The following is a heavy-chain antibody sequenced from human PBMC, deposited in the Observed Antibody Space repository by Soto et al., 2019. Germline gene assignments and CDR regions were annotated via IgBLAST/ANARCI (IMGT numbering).Heavy chain of an antibody. J-gene: IGHJ6*02. CDR3: ARDYYGSGSYRNYYYYYGMDV. D-gene: IGHD3-10*01. CDR1: GXTFSSYA. V-gene: IGHV3-30-3*01. Sequence: LRLSFAASGXTFSSYAMHWVRQAPGKGLEWVAVISYDGSNKYYAHSVKGRFTISRDNSKNTLYLQMNSLRAEDTAVYYCARDYYGSGSYRNYYYYYGMDVWGQGTTVTVSS. CDR2: ISYDGSNK.